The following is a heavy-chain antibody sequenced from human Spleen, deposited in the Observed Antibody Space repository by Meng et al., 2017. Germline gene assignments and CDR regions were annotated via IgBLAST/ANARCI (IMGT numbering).Heavy chain of an antibody. Sequence: GESLKISCAASGFTFSSYAMHWVRQAPGKGLEYVSAISSNGGSTYYANSVKGRFTISRDNSKNTLYLQMGSLRAEDMAVYYCARYRWVGYCSGGSCYEDGMDVWGQGNTVNGYS. CDR1: GFTFSSYA. J-gene: IGHJ6*01. V-gene: IGHV3-64*01. D-gene: IGHD2-15*01. CDR2: ISSNGGST. CDR3: ARYRWVGYCSGGSCYEDGMDV.